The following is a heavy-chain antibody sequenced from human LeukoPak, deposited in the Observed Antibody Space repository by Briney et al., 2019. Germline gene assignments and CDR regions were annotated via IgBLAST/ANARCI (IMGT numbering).Heavy chain of an antibody. V-gene: IGHV1-8*01. CDR3: ARGFLRSGLNTAMVNKLRCYFDY. D-gene: IGHD5-18*01. CDR1: GYTFTRYD. Sequence: ASVNVSCKSSGYTFTRYDINYLRQATGQGLEWMGWMNPNSGNTGYPQKFQGRVTMTRNTSISTDYMELSSLRSEDTAVYYCARGFLRSGLNTAMVNKLRCYFDYWGQGTLVTVSS. J-gene: IGHJ4*02. CDR2: MNPNSGNT.